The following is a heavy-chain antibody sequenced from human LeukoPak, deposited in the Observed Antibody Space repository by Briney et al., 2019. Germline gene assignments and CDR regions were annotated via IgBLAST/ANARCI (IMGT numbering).Heavy chain of an antibody. V-gene: IGHV1-46*01. CDR1: GNSFTNYH. CDR2: VYTDGGTI. Sequence: ASVKVSCKASGNSFTNYHLHWVRLAPGRGLEWMGAVYTDGGTITNTRSFQDRVTMTRDVSTRTVYMELSSLNSEDTAVYYCATDAPGSYRFDNWGQEILVTVSS. D-gene: IGHD3-10*01. J-gene: IGHJ4*02. CDR3: ATDAPGSYRFDN.